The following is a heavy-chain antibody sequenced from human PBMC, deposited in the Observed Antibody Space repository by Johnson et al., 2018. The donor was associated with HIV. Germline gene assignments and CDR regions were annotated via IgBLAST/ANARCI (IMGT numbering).Heavy chain of an antibody. CDR2: IWFDGSIQ. CDR3: AKERRAPRAFDI. J-gene: IGHJ3*02. V-gene: IGHV3-33*06. CDR1: GFTFSTYG. Sequence: QMQLVESGGGVVQPGRSLRLSCAASGFTFSTYGMHWVRQAPGRGLEWVAVIWFDGSIQYYADSVKGRFTISRDNSKNTLFLQVNSLRPEDTAVYYCAKERRAPRAFDIWGQGTMVTVSS.